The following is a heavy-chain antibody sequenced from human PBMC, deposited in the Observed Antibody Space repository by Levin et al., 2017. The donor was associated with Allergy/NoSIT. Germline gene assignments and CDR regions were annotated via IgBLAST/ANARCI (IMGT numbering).Heavy chain of an antibody. J-gene: IGHJ4*02. V-gene: IGHV3-30*18. CDR1: GFTFSSYD. CDR2: ISYDGSNK. Sequence: QSGGSLRLSCAASGFTFSSYDMHWVRQAPGKGLEWVAVISYDGSNKYYADSVKGRFTISRDNSKNTLYLQMNSLRAEDTAVYYCAKGPVAGTGYYFDYWGQGTRVTVSS. CDR3: AKGPVAGTGYYFDY. D-gene: IGHD6-19*01.